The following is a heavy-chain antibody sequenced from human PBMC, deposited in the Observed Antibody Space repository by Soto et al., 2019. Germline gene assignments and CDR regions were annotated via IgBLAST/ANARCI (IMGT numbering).Heavy chain of an antibody. CDR3: ARAALAVAYYFDY. V-gene: IGHV3-11*01. D-gene: IGHD6-19*01. J-gene: IGHJ4*02. Sequence: PGGSLRLSCAASGFTFSDYYMTWIRQAPGKGLDRVSYISSSDSTIYYADSVKDRFTICRDNAKNSLYRQMNRLRAENTAVYYCARAALAVAYYFDYWGQGTLVTVSS. CDR2: ISSSDSTI. CDR1: GFTFSDYY.